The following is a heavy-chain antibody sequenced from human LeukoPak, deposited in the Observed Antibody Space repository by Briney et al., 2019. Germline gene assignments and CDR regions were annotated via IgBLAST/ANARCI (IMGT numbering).Heavy chain of an antibody. V-gene: IGHV3-7*03. J-gene: IGHJ6*04. Sequence: PGGSLRLSCAASGFTFSSYWMSWVRQAPGKGLEWVANIKQDGSEKYYVDSVKGRFTISRDNAKNSLYLQTNSLRAEDTAVYYRGGGGRGVIIPADDTYYYYYGMDVWGKGTTVTVSS. D-gene: IGHD3-10*01. CDR2: IKQDGSEK. CDR1: GFTFSSYW. CDR3: GGGGRGVIIPADDTYYYYYGMDV.